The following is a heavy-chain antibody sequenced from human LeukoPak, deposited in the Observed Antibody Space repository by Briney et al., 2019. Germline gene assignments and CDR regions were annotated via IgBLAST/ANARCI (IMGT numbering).Heavy chain of an antibody. CDR1: GGSISTFH. Sequence: SESLSLTCTVSGGSISTFHWSWIRQPPGRGLEWIGFNLNTGSTNYNPSLNSRVTTSVDTSKNQFFLKLSSVTAADTAVYYCARHVHCSGGSCYRYGMDGWGQGTTVTVS. CDR3: ARHVHCSGGSCYRYGMDG. CDR2: NLNTGST. D-gene: IGHD2-15*01. J-gene: IGHJ6*02. V-gene: IGHV4-59*08.